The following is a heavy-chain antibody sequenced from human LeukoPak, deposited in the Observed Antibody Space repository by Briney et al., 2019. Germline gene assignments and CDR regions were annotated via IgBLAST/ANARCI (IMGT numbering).Heavy chain of an antibody. CDR1: GGSISSYY. D-gene: IGHD6-19*01. CDR2: IYYSGST. J-gene: IGHJ6*02. CDR3: ARDYKYSSGWYGVDYYSGMDV. Sequence: SETLFLTCTVSGGSISSYYWSWIRQPPGKGLEWIGYIYYSGSTNYNPSLKSRVTISVDTSKNQFSLKLSSVTAADTAVYYCARDYKYSSGWYGVDYYSGMDVWGQGTTVTVSS. V-gene: IGHV4-59*01.